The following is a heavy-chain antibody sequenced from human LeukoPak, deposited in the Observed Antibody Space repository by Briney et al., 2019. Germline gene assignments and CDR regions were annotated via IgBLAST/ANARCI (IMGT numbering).Heavy chain of an antibody. V-gene: IGHV3-11*01. Sequence: GGSLRLSCAASGFTFSDYYMSWIRQAPGKGLEWVSYTSSSGSTIYYADSVKGRFTISRDNAKNSLYLQMNSLRAEDTAVYYCARVSGSAMVTVIFDYWGQGTLVTVSS. CDR2: TSSSGSTI. D-gene: IGHD5-18*01. J-gene: IGHJ4*02. CDR1: GFTFSDYY. CDR3: ARVSGSAMVTVIFDY.